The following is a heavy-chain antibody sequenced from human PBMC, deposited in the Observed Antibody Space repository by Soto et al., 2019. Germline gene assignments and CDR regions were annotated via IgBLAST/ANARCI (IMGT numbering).Heavy chain of an antibody. J-gene: IGHJ3*02. CDR2: INHSGST. CDR1: GGSFSGYY. V-gene: IGHV4-34*01. D-gene: IGHD3-22*01. Sequence: SETLSLTCAVYGGSFSGYYWSWIRQPPGKGLEWIGEINHSGSTNYNPSLKSRVTISVDTSKNQFSLKLSSVTAADTAVYYCARQGNYYDSSGYYQRNPDHDAFDIWGQGTMVTVSS. CDR3: ARQGNYYDSSGYYQRNPDHDAFDI.